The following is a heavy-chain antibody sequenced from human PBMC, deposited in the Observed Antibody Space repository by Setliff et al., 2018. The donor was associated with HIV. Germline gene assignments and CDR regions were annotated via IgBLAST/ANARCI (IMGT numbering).Heavy chain of an antibody. V-gene: IGHV4-34*01. CDR2: INDSGTT. D-gene: IGHD2-15*01. J-gene: IGHJ4*02. Sequence: SETLSLTCAVYDGSLSSYYWSWIRQSTGKGLEWIGEINDSGTTNYNPSLESRVTRLIDMSKNQLSLKLSSVTAADTAVYFCARGPIRYSSGVRWFLGVESWYSGIDYWGQGTRVTVSS. CDR3: ARGPIRYSSGVRWFLGVESWYSGIDY. CDR1: DGSLSSYY.